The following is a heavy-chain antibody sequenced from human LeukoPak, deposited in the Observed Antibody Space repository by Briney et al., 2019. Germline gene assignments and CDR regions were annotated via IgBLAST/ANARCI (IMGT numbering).Heavy chain of an antibody. CDR3: ASRRITGTRTFDY. D-gene: IGHD1-20*01. Sequence: SETLSLTCSVSGGSISGYYWTWMRQPAGRGLEWIGRIYSSGTFYSNPSLESRVTISLDASNNQFSLKPTSVTAADTAVYYCASRRITGTRTFDYWGQGTLVTVSS. CDR1: GGSISGYY. CDR2: IYSSGTF. J-gene: IGHJ4*02. V-gene: IGHV4-4*07.